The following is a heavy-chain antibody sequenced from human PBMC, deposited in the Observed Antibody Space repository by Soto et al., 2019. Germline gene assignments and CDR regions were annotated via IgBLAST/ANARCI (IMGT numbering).Heavy chain of an antibody. CDR3: ARLPFPWGWFDP. J-gene: IGHJ5*02. CDR1: GIVFSDY. CDR2: ISGSGRTI. Sequence: QVQLVESGGGLVKPGGSPRLSCAASGIVFSDYMSWVRQAPGKGLEWLSYISGSGRTIYSADSVKGRFTISRDNATNSLYLQMNNVRTEDTAVYYCARLPFPWGWFDPWGQGTLVTVSS. D-gene: IGHD3-16*01. V-gene: IGHV3-11*01.